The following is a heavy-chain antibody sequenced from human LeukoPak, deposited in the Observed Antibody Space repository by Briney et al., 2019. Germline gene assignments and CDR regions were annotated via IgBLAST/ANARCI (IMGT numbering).Heavy chain of an antibody. D-gene: IGHD6-6*01. CDR2: INHSGST. CDR1: GGSFSGYY. J-gene: IGHJ6*03. V-gene: IGHV4-34*01. CDR3: ARSSRYYYYYYYMDV. Sequence: PSETLSLTCAVYGGSFSGYYWSWIRQPPGKGLEWIGEINHSGSTNYNPSLKSRVTISVDTSKNQFSLKLSSVTAADTAVYYCARSSRYYYYYYYMDVWDKGTTVTVSS.